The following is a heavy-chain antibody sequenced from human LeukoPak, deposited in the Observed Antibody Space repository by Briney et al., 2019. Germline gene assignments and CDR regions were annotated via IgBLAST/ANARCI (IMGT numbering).Heavy chain of an antibody. CDR1: GGSISSSSYY. D-gene: IGHD4-23*01. J-gene: IGHJ6*03. V-gene: IGHV4-39*01. CDR3: ARQRPTVDCYYYYMDV. CDR2: IYYSGST. Sequence: PSETLSLTCTVSGGSISSSSYYWGWIRQPPGKGLEWIGSIYYSGSTYYNPSLKSRVTISVDTSKNQFSLKLSSVTAADTAVYYCARQRPTVDCYYYYMDVWGKGTTVTVSS.